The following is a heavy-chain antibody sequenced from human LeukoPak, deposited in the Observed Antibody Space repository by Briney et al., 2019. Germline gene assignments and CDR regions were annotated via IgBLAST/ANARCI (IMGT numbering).Heavy chain of an antibody. CDR2: IYPGDSDT. CDR3: ARRGFCSSTSCSLDY. D-gene: IGHD2-2*01. Sequence: GESLQISCKGSGYSFTSYWIGWVRQMPGKGLEWMGIIYPGDSDTRYSPSFQGQVTISADKSISTAYLQWSSLKASDTAMYYCARRGFCSSTSCSLDYWGQGTLVTVSS. V-gene: IGHV5-51*01. CDR1: GYSFTSYW. J-gene: IGHJ4*02.